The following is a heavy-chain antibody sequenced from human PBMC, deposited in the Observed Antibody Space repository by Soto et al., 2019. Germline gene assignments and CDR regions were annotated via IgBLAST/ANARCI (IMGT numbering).Heavy chain of an antibody. V-gene: IGHV4-39*01. D-gene: IGHD3-10*01. CDR2: IYYSGST. CDR3: ARRGFGWFVELLRETTYYYYGMDV. Sequence: SELQPLTSTFAGGSISSRSYYRSWIRKPPGKGLEWIGSIYYSGSTYYNPSLKSRVTISVDTSKNQFSLKLSSVTAADTAVYYCARRGFGWFVELLRETTYYYYGMDVCGQGTTITVSS. J-gene: IGHJ6*02. CDR1: GGSISSRSYY.